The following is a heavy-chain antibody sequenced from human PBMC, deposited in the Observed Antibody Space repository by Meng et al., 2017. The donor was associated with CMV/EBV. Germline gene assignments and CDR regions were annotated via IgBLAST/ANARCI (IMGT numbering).Heavy chain of an antibody. D-gene: IGHD3-22*01. Sequence: GGSLRLSCAASGFTFSTYSMNWFRQAPGKGLEWVSDISSSSTTRYYADTVKGRFTISRDNAKYSLYLQMKNLRAQDTAVYNCASTPQYYSDGSGYLVSGGNWGQGALVTVSS. CDR1: GFTFSTYS. CDR2: ISSSSTTR. V-gene: IGHV3-48*04. CDR3: ASTPQYYSDGSGYLVSGGN. J-gene: IGHJ4*02.